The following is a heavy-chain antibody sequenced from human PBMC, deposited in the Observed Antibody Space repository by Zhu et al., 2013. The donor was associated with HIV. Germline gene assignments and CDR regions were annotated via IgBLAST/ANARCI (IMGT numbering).Heavy chain of an antibody. CDR2: ISAYNGNT. Sequence: QVQLVQSGAEVKKPGASVKVSCKASGYTFTDSGVTWVRQAPGEGLEWMGWISAYNGNTEHAQKLQDRLTFTTDTSTSTAYMELRSLTSDDTAVYYCARRHYNSLTGYYPLDYWGQGTLVTVSS. CDR1: GYTFTDSG. CDR3: ARRHYNSLTGYYPLDY. D-gene: IGHD3-9*01. J-gene: IGHJ4*02. V-gene: IGHV1-18*01.